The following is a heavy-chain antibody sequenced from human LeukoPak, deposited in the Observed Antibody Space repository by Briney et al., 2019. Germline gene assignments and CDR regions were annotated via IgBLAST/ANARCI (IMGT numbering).Heavy chain of an antibody. CDR3: ARQRQWLAGDYFDY. J-gene: IGHJ4*02. CDR1: GGSIGSSAYY. V-gene: IGHV4-39*01. Sequence: SETLSLTCTVSGGSIGSSAYYWGWIRQPPGKGLEWIGSIFYSGSTYHNPSLKSRVTISLDTSKNQFSLRLSSVTAADTAVYYCARQRQWLAGDYFDYWGQGTLVTVSS. D-gene: IGHD6-19*01. CDR2: IFYSGST.